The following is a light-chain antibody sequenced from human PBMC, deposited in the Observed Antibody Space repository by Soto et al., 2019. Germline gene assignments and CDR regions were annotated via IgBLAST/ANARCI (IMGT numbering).Light chain of an antibody. J-gene: IGKJ4*01. CDR1: QSVSSNY. CDR2: GAS. V-gene: IGKV3-20*01. Sequence: EIVLTQSPDTLSLSPGERATLSCRTSQSVSSNYLAWYQQKPGQAPRLLIYGASSRATGIPDRFNGSGSGTDFTLTISRLEPEDFAVYYCQQYGGSPLTFGGGTKVDIK. CDR3: QQYGGSPLT.